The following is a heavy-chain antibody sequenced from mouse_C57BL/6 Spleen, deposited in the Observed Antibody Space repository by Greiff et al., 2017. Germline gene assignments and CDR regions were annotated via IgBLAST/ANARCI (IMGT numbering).Heavy chain of an antibody. J-gene: IGHJ2*01. V-gene: IGHV14-2*01. CDR3: ARYGSYEFDY. Sequence: EVQLQQSGAELVKPGASVKLSCTASGFNIKDSYMHWVKQRTEQGLEWIGRIDPEDGDTTYAPKFQGKATITADTSSNTAYLQLSSLTSEDTAVYYCARYGSYEFDYWGQGTTLTVSA. D-gene: IGHD1-1*02. CDR1: GFNIKDSY. CDR2: IDPEDGDT.